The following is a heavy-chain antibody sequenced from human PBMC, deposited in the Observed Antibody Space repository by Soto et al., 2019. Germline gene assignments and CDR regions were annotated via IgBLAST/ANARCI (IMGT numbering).Heavy chain of an antibody. V-gene: IGHV3-13*04. CDR1: GFTFSNYD. J-gene: IGHJ3*02. CDR2: IGVGGDT. Sequence: PGGSLRLSCGASGFTFSNYDMYWVRQVTGKGLEWISGIGVGGDTHYPDSVKGRFTISRENARNSLYLQMNSLTAGDTAVYYCARDDKSGSGGAFDIWGQGTRVTVAS. D-gene: IGHD3-22*01. CDR3: ARDDKSGSGGAFDI.